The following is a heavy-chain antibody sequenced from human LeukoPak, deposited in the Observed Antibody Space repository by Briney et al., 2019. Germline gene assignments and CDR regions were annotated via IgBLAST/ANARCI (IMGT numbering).Heavy chain of an antibody. CDR1: GGSVSSGDYY. CDR2: IYYSGST. Sequence: SQTLSLTCIVSGGSVSSGDYYWSWIRQPPGKGLEWIGYIYYSGSTNYNPSLKSRVTISVDTSKNQFSLKLSSVTAADTAVYYCARGSAARLLGLHFGDAFDIWGQGTMVTVSS. D-gene: IGHD6-6*01. J-gene: IGHJ3*02. CDR3: ARGSAARLLGLHFGDAFDI. V-gene: IGHV4-61*08.